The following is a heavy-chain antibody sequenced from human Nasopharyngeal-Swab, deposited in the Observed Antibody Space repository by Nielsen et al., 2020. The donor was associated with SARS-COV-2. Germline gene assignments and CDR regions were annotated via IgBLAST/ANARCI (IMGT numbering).Heavy chain of an antibody. CDR1: GYIFTNYY. Sequence: ASVKVSCKASGYIFTNYYMHWVRQAPGQGLEWMGIINPTGGSTTYAQKFQGRVIMTRDTSTSTLYMELRGLRSEDTAVYLCARDAGGFYTKDQPYFDYWGQGSLGTVSS. CDR2: INPTGGST. D-gene: IGHD3-10*01. J-gene: IGHJ4*02. CDR3: ARDAGGFYTKDQPYFDY. V-gene: IGHV1-46*01.